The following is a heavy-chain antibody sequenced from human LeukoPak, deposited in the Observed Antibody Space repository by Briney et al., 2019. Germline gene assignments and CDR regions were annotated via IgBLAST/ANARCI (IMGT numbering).Heavy chain of an antibody. V-gene: IGHV1-69*06. CDR3: ASPTWRGYCSGGSCCSDFDY. Sequence: SSVKVSCKASGGTFSSYAISWVRQAPGQGLEWMGGSIPIFGTANYAQKFQGRVTITADKSTSTDYMELTSLRSEDTAVYYCASPTWRGYCSGGSCCSDFDYWGRGPRVPVSS. CDR1: GGTFSSYA. J-gene: IGHJ4*02. D-gene: IGHD2-15*01. CDR2: SIPIFGTA.